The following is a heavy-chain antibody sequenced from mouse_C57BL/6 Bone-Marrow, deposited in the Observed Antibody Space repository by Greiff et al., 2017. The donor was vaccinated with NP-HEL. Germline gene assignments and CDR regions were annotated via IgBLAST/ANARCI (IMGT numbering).Heavy chain of an antibody. CDR1: GYSITSGYY. CDR3: ARVGTTVVATRDYAMDY. D-gene: IGHD1-1*01. V-gene: IGHV3-6*01. CDR2: ISYDGSN. J-gene: IGHJ4*01. Sequence: DVQLQESGPGLVKPSQSLSLTCSVTGYSITSGYYWNWIRQFPGNKLEWMGYISYDGSNNYNPSLKNRISITRDTSKNQFFLKLNSVTTEDTATYYCARVGTTVVATRDYAMDYWGQGTSVTVSS.